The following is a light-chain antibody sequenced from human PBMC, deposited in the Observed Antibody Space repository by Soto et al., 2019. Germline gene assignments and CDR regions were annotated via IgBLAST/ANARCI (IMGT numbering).Light chain of an antibody. Sequence: ELVLTQSPGTLSLSPGERATLSCRASQSVSSSYLAWYQQKPGQAPRLLIYGASSRATGIPDRFSGSGSGTDFHLTISRLEPEDFAVYYCQQYGSSPPWTFGQGTKVEIK. CDR2: GAS. J-gene: IGKJ1*01. CDR1: QSVSSSY. V-gene: IGKV3-20*01. CDR3: QQYGSSPPWT.